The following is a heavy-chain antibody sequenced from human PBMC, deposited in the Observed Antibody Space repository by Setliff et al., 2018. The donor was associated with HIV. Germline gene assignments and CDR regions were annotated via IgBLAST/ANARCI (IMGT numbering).Heavy chain of an antibody. CDR2: IFTSGST. CDR3: ARLKTGPAPVDY. J-gene: IGHJ4*02. D-gene: IGHD1-1*01. Sequence: SETLSLTCTVSGGSISSGSYYWSWIRQPAGKGLDWVGHIFTSGSTNYNPSLKSRVTISVDTSKNLFSLKLRSVTAADTAVYFCARLKTGPAPVDYWGQGTLVTVSS. V-gene: IGHV4-61*09. CDR1: GGSISSGSYY.